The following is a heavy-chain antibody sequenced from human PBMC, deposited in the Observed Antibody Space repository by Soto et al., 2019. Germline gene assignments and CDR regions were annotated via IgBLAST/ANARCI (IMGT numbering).Heavy chain of an antibody. CDR1: GFTFSSYA. CDR2: ISGSGGST. D-gene: IGHD3-16*01. CDR3: AKDTSRMCFFDL. V-gene: IGHV3-23*01. Sequence: WGSMRLSCAACGFTFSSYAMSWVRQAPGKGLEWVSAISGSGGSTYYADSVKGRFTISRDNSKNTLYLQMNSLRAEDTAVYYCAKDTSRMCFFDLWGQGTLVTGSS. J-gene: IGHJ5*02.